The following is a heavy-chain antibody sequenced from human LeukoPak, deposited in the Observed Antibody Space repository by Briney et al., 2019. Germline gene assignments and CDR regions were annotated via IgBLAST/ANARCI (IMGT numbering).Heavy chain of an antibody. CDR2: IWYDGSNK. CDR1: GFTFSSYA. D-gene: IGHD2-15*01. J-gene: IGHJ6*02. Sequence: PGGSLRLSCAASGFTFSSYAMSWVRQAPGKGLEWVAVIWYDGSNKYYGDSVKGRFTVSRDNSKNTLYLQMNSLRVEDTAVYYCARISCTGGSCKPYSYYDMDVWGQGTTVTVSS. V-gene: IGHV3-33*08. CDR3: ARISCTGGSCKPYSYYDMDV.